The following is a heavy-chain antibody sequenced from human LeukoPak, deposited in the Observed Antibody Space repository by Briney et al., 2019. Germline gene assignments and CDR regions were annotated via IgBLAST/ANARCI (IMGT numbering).Heavy chain of an antibody. D-gene: IGHD3-22*01. V-gene: IGHV3-48*01. CDR2: ISSGSSTI. CDR3: ARSLSTGSTVYFFRFFDY. J-gene: IGHJ4*02. CDR1: GFTFSTYS. Sequence: PGGSLRLSCAASGFTFSTYSMNWVRRAPGKGLEWISYISSGSSTINYADSVKGRFTISRDNAKNSLYLHLSSPRAEDTAVYYCARSLSTGSTVYFFRFFDYWGQGTLVTVSS.